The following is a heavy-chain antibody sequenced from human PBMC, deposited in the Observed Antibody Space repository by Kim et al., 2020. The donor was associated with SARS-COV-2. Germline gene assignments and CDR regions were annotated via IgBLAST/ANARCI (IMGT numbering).Heavy chain of an antibody. CDR1: GFTFSSYA. CDR2: ISYDGSNK. D-gene: IGHD6-19*01. CDR3: ARDVAVAGKRMDV. J-gene: IGHJ6*02. V-gene: IGHV3-30*04. Sequence: GGSLRLTCAASGFTFSSYAMHWVRQAPGKGLEWVAVISYDGSNKYYADSVKGRFTISRDNSKNTLYLQMNSLRAEDTAVYYCARDVAVAGKRMDVWGQG.